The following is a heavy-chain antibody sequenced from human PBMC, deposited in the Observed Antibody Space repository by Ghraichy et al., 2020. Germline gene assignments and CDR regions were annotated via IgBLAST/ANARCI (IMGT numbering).Heavy chain of an antibody. D-gene: IGHD2-8*01. V-gene: IGHV3-23*01. CDR3: AKRDNGYYFDY. J-gene: IGHJ4*02. CDR1: GFTFITYG. CDR2: ISPTGDRA. Sequence: GESLNISCGASGFTFITYGMSWVRQAPGKWLEWVSTISPTGDRAYYADSVKGRFTLSRDNSKNTFYLQMNSLRADDTALYYCAKRDNGYYFDYWGLGTLVTVSS.